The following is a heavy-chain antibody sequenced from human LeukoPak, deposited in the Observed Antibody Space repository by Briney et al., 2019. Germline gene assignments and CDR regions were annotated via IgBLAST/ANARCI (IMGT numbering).Heavy chain of an antibody. CDR3: ARAGSGWDRLDY. CDR2: INHSGST. CDR1: GGSFNNYY. Sequence: PSETLSLTCAVYGGSFNNYYWHWIRQSPGKGLEWIGEINHSGSTKYNPSLKSRVTISIDTSKNQFSLKLSSVTAADTAVYYCARAGSGWDRLDYWGQGTLVTVSS. D-gene: IGHD6-19*01. J-gene: IGHJ4*02. V-gene: IGHV4-34*01.